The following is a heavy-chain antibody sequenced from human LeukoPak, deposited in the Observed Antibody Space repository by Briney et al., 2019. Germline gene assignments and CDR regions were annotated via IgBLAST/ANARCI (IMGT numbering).Heavy chain of an antibody. CDR1: GFIFSNYW. CDR2: ISYDGSNK. Sequence: GGSLRLSCAASGFIFSNYWMSWIRQAPGKGLEWVAVISYDGSNKYYADSVKGRFTISRDNAKNSLYLQMNSLRAEDTAVYYCARDHVDFGYYLGPPAFDYWGQGTLVTVSS. V-gene: IGHV3-30-3*01. J-gene: IGHJ4*02. CDR3: ARDHVDFGYYLGPPAFDY. D-gene: IGHD3-22*01.